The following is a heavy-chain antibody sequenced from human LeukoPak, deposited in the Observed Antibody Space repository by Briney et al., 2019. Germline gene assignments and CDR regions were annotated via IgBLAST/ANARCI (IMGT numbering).Heavy chain of an antibody. CDR1: GYTFTSYY. CDR2: INPSGGST. V-gene: IGHV1-46*01. J-gene: IGHJ4*02. CDR3: ARGYCSGGRCRPGDD. Sequence: ASVKVSCKASGYTFTSYYLHWVRQAPGQGPEWVGIINPSGGSTTYAQNFQGRVTMTRDTSTSTVYMELSSLRSEDTAVYYCARGYCSGGRCRPGDDWGQGTLVTVSS. D-gene: IGHD2-15*01.